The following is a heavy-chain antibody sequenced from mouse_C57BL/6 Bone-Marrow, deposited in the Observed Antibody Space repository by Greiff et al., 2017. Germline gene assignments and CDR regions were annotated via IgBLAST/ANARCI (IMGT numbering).Heavy chain of an antibody. CDR1: GFTFSSYA. CDR2: ISDGGSYT. CDR3: ARGWDYYAMDY. J-gene: IGHJ4*01. Sequence: EVQVVESGGGLVKPGGSLKLSCAASGFTFSSYAMSWVRQTPEKRLEWVATISDGGSYTYYPDNVKGRFTISRDNAKNNLYLQVSHLKSEDTAMYYCARGWDYYAMDYWGQGTSVTVSS. V-gene: IGHV5-4*01. D-gene: IGHD4-1*01.